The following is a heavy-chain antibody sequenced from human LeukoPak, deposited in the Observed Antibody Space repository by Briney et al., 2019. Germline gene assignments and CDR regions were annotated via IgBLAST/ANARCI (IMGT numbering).Heavy chain of an antibody. CDR3: AKPRNLLYSSSWFDP. CDR2: INHSGST. CDR1: GGSFSGYY. J-gene: IGHJ5*02. D-gene: IGHD6-13*01. Sequence: PSETLSLTCAVYGGSFSGYYWSWIRQPPGKGLEWIGEINHSGSTNYNPSLKSRVTISVDTSKNQFSLKLSSVTAADTAVYYCAKPRNLLYSSSWFDPWGQGTLVTVSS. V-gene: IGHV4-34*01.